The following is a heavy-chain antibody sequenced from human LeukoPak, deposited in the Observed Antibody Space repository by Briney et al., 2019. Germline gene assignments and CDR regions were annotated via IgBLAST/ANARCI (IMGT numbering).Heavy chain of an antibody. CDR1: GGSISSSSYY. CDR3: ARGSTVTAFDP. D-gene: IGHD4-17*01. V-gene: IGHV4-39*01. CDR2: IYYSGST. Sequence: TPSETLSLTCTVSGGSISSSSYYWGWIRQPPGKGLEWIGSIYYSGSTYYNPSLKSRVTISVDTSKNQFSLKLSSVTAAYTAVYYCARGSTVTAFDPWGQGTLVTVSS. J-gene: IGHJ5*02.